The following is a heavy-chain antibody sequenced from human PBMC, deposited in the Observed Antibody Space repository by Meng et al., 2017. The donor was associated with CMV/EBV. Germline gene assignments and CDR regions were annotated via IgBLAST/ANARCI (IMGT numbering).Heavy chain of an antibody. CDR3: AAFMVAIGVDY. CDR2: IYTSGST. V-gene: IGHV4-61*02. CDR1: GGSISSGSYY. D-gene: IGHD5-12*01. J-gene: IGHJ4*02. Sequence: LQERGPGLVTPSPTVSLSCIVSGGSISSGSYYWCWIRQPAGKGLEWIGRIYTSGSTNYNPSLKSRVTISVDTSKNQFSLKLSSVTAADTAVYYCAAFMVAIGVDYWGQGTLVTVSS.